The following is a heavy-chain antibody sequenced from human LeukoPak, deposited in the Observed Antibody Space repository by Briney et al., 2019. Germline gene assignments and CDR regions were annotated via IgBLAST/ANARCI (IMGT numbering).Heavy chain of an antibody. Sequence: PGRSLRLSCAASGLTFSSYGMHWVRQAPGKGLEWVAVIWYDGSNKYYADSVKGRFTISRDNSKNTLYLQMNSLRAEDTAVYYCARVLYSSSWTDYWGQGTLVTVSS. CDR1: GLTFSSYG. CDR3: ARVLYSSSWTDY. V-gene: IGHV3-33*01. J-gene: IGHJ4*02. CDR2: IWYDGSNK. D-gene: IGHD6-13*01.